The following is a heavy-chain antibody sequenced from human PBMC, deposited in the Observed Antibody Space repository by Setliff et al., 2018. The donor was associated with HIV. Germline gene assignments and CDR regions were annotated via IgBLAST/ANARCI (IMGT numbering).Heavy chain of an antibody. V-gene: IGHV3-48*03. Sequence: GSLRLSCAASGFTFSSYEMNWVRQAPGKGLEWVSYISSSGSTIYYADSVKGRFTISRDNAKNSLYLQMNSLRAEDTAVYYCARGPQITMIRGVIPRVYWGQGTLVTVSS. CDR2: ISSSGSTI. CDR3: ARGPQITMIRGVIPRVY. CDR1: GFTFSSYE. J-gene: IGHJ4*02. D-gene: IGHD3-10*01.